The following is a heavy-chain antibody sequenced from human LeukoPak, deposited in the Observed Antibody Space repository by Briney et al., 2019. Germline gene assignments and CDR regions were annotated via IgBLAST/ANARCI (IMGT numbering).Heavy chain of an antibody. D-gene: IGHD6-25*01. CDR3: ARTTSFTASGYDY. V-gene: IGHV1-8*03. CDR2: MNPNSGDR. J-gene: IGHJ4*02. CDR1: GYTFTSYH. Sequence: ASVEVSCKTSGYTFTSYHINWVRQATGQGLEWMGWMNPNSGDRGYAQKLQGRLSITRDTSISTVYMELSSLRSEDTAVYFCARTTSFTASGYDYWGQGTLVTVSS.